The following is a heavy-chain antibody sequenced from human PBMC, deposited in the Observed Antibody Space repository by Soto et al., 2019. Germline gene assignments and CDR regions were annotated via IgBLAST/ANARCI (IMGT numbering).Heavy chain of an antibody. Sequence: GGSLRLSCAASGFTVSSNHMSWVRQAPGKGLERVSLIYSGGSTYYADSVKGRFTFSRDNSQNTMYLQMNSLRAEDTAVYYCAGPGEQHRYWGQGTLVTVSS. J-gene: IGHJ4*02. CDR1: GFTVSSNH. D-gene: IGHD3-16*01. CDR2: IYSGGST. CDR3: AGPGEQHRY. V-gene: IGHV3-66*01.